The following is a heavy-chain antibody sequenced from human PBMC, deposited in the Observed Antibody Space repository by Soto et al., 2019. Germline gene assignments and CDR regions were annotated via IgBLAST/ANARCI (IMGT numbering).Heavy chain of an antibody. CDR2: IYYSGST. CDR1: GGSISSGDYY. Sequence: SETLSLTCTVSGGSISSGDYYWSWIRQHPGKGLEWIGYIYYSGSTYYNPSLKSRVTISVDTSKNQFSLKLSSVTAADTAVYYCARQEGGYYYDSSGIDYWGQGTLVTVS. J-gene: IGHJ4*02. V-gene: IGHV4-31*03. CDR3: ARQEGGYYYDSSGIDY. D-gene: IGHD3-22*01.